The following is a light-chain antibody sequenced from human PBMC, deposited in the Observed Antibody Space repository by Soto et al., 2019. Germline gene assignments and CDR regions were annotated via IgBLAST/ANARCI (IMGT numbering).Light chain of an antibody. J-gene: IGKJ5*01. CDR2: DAS. V-gene: IGKV3-15*01. Sequence: ILITQSPGTLSVSPGERATLSCRASQSVSSNLAWYQQKPGQAPRLLISDASTRATGIPARFSGSGSGTEFTLTVSSLQSEDFAVYYCQQYIKWPITFGQGTRLEI. CDR1: QSVSSN. CDR3: QQYIKWPIT.